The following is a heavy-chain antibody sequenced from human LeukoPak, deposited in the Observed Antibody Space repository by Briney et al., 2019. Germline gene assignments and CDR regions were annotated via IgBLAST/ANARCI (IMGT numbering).Heavy chain of an antibody. D-gene: IGHD2-8*01. CDR2: IDAYNGNT. J-gene: IGHJ4*02. CDR1: GYTFINYA. CDR3: ARDYVDDIPMIKDY. V-gene: IGHV1-3*01. Sequence: GASVKVSRKASGYTFINYAMHWVRQAPGQRLEWMGWIDAYNGNTKFSQKFQGRVTITRDTSASTAYMDLSSLRSEDTAVYYCARDYVDDIPMIKDYWGQGTLVTVSS.